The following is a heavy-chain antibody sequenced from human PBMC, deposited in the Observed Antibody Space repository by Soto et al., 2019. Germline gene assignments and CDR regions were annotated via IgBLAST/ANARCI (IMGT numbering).Heavy chain of an antibody. D-gene: IGHD3-22*01. CDR1: GGSISSYY. J-gene: IGHJ4*02. CDR3: ASLLDSSGYYPDY. Sequence: SETLSLTCTVSGGSISSYYWSWIRQPPGKGLEWIGYIYYSGSTNYNPSLKSRVTISVDTSKNQFSLKLSSVTAADTAVYYCASLLDSSGYYPDYWGQGTLVTVSS. CDR2: IYYSGST. V-gene: IGHV4-59*01.